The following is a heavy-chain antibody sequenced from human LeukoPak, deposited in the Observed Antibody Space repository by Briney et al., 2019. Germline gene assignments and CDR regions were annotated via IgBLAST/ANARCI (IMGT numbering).Heavy chain of an antibody. Sequence: ASVKVSCKASGYTFTSYDINWVRQAPGQGLEWMGWMNPDSGNAGYAQKFQGRVTMTRNKSISTAYMELSSLTSEDTAVYYCARGGGGDYMMQPLPFDYWGQGTLVTVSS. CDR3: ARGGGGDYMMQPLPFDY. CDR2: MNPDSGNA. J-gene: IGHJ4*02. D-gene: IGHD2-21*02. CDR1: GYTFTSYD. V-gene: IGHV1-8*02.